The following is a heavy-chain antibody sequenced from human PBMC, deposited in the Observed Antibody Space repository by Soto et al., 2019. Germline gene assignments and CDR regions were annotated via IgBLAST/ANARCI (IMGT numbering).Heavy chain of an antibody. Sequence: PSQALSVTRTVSGDSTKTVSRIRSRHPPEKGLEWIGYIYYSGSTNYNPSLKSRVPISVDTSKNQFSLKLTSVTAPDAAVYDCERHSRLLLAYYADSIRSSNYWGHGTLFT. D-gene: IGHD3-22*01. CDR1: GDSTKTVS. J-gene: IGHJ4*03. CDR2: IYYSGST. V-gene: IGHV4-59*08. CDR3: ERHSRLLLAYYADSIRSSNY.